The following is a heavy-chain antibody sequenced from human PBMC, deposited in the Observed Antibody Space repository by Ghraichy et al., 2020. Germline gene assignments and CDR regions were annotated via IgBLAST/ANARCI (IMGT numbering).Heavy chain of an antibody. CDR1: GGSISSSNW. V-gene: IGHV4-4*02. J-gene: IGHJ3*02. D-gene: IGHD4-17*01. CDR3: ARVPITVTTGAFDI. Sequence: SETLSLTCAVSGGSISSSNWWSWVRQPPGKGLEWIGEIYHSGSTNYNPSLKSRVTISVDKSKNQFSLKLSSVTAADTAVYYCARVPITVTTGAFDIWGQGTMVTVSS. CDR2: IYHSGST.